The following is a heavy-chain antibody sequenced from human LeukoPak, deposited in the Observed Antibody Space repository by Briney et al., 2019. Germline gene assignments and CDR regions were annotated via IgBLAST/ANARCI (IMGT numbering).Heavy chain of an antibody. Sequence: GGSLRLSCAASGFTFSSCGMRWVRQAPGKGLEWVAVISYDGSNKYYADSVKGRFTISRDNSKNTLYLQMNSLGAEDTAVYYCAKPFAKSGSYYDYWGQGTLVTVSS. CDR3: AKPFAKSGSYYDY. CDR1: GFTFSSCG. D-gene: IGHD1-26*01. V-gene: IGHV3-30*18. CDR2: ISYDGSNK. J-gene: IGHJ4*02.